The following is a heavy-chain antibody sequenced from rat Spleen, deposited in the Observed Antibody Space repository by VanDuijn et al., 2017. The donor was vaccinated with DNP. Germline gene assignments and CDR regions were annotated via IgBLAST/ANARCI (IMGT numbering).Heavy chain of an antibody. CDR1: GFTFSDYY. CDR2: ISYDGGNT. Sequence: EVQLVESGGGLVQPGRSLKLSCAASGFTFSDYYMAWVRQAPTRGLEWVAYISYDGGNTYYRDSVKGRFTISRDNARSSLYLQMDSLRSEDTATYYCVTRNFDYNYFEYWGQGVIVTVSS. CDR3: VTRNFDYNYFEY. V-gene: IGHV5-20*01. J-gene: IGHJ2*01. D-gene: IGHD1-2*01.